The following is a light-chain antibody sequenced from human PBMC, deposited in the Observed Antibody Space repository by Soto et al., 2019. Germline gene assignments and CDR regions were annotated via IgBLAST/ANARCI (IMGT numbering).Light chain of an antibody. Sequence: QSALTQPASVSGSPGQSITISCTGTSSDVGSYNLVSWYQYHPGKAPKLIIYEDAKRPSGVSNRFSGSKSGYTASLTISGLQAEDEADFYCCSYAGGRTYVFGTGTSSPS. J-gene: IGLJ1*01. CDR2: EDA. CDR3: CSYAGGRTYV. V-gene: IGLV2-23*01. CDR1: SSDVGSYNL.